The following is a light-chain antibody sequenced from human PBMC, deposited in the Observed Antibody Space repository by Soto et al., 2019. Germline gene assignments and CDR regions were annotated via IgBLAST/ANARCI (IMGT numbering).Light chain of an antibody. J-gene: IGKJ2*01. CDR2: GAS. CDR1: QSVSSTY. V-gene: IGKV3-20*01. Sequence: EIVLTQSPASLSLSPGERATLSCRASQSVSSTYLGWYQQKPGQAPRLLIYGASSRATGIPDRFSGSGSGTDFTLTISRLEPEDFAVYYCQQYGSSPYTFGQGTKLEIK. CDR3: QQYGSSPYT.